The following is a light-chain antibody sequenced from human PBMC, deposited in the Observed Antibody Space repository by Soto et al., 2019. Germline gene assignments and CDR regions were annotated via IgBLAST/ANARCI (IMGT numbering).Light chain of an antibody. J-gene: IGKJ4*02. Sequence: VMTQSPATLSVSPGARASLSWRASQSITPYLAWYQQSPGQAPKLLIYAASTMASGIPARFSGSGSGTDLTLTISSLQSEDFAIYYCQQYYNTPLTFGGGTKVDIK. CDR2: AAS. V-gene: IGKV3-15*01. CDR1: QSITPY. CDR3: QQYYNTPLT.